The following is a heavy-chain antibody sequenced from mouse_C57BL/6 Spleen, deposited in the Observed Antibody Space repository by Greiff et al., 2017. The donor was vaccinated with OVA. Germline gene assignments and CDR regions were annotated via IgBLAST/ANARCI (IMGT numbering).Heavy chain of an antibody. J-gene: IGHJ2*01. CDR1: GYAFSSSW. Sequence: QVQLQQSGPELVKPGASVKISCKASGYAFSSSWMNWVKQRPGKGLEWIGRIYPGDGDTNYNGKFKGKATLTADKSSSTAYMQLSSLTSEDSAVYFCARSPLGSYYFDYWGQGTTLTVSS. CDR2: IYPGDGDT. D-gene: IGHD1-1*02. CDR3: ARSPLGSYYFDY. V-gene: IGHV1-82*01.